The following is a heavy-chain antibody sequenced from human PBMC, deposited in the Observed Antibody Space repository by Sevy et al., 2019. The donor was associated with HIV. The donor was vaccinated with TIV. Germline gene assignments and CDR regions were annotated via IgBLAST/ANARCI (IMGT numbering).Heavy chain of an antibody. CDR3: AREGCTRPHDH. CDR2: LSFGCGRR. CDR1: GFNFNIYS. Sequence: GGSLRLSCVASGFNFNIYSMSWVRQAPGKGLEWVSTLSFGCGRRKHADSVQGRFTMSRDDSKKTVYLEMNSLRAEDTAVYYCAREGCTRPHDHWGQGTLVTVSS. J-gene: IGHJ4*02. D-gene: IGHD2-8*01. V-gene: IGHV3-23*01.